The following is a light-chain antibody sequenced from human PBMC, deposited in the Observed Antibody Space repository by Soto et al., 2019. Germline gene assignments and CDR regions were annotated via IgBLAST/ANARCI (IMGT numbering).Light chain of an antibody. V-gene: IGKV1-5*01. J-gene: IGKJ4*01. CDR2: DAS. Sequence: DIQMTQSPSTLSASVGDRVTITCRASQSISSWLTWYQQKPGKAPKVLIYDASNLGSGVPSRFSGSGSGTKFTLTISSLPPDDFATYYCQQYNSFPLTFGGGTKVEIK. CDR3: QQYNSFPLT. CDR1: QSISSW.